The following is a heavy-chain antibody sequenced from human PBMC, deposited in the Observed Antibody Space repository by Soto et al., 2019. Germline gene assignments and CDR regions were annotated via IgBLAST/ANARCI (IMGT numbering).Heavy chain of an antibody. V-gene: IGHV3-7*01. CDR1: GFTFSSYW. CDR3: AREGEGSGSYYYYYYMDV. J-gene: IGHJ6*03. D-gene: IGHD3-10*01. CDR2: IKQDGSEK. Sequence: EVQLVESGGGLVQPGGSLRLSCAASGFTFSSYWMSWVRQAPGKGLEWVANIKQDGSEKYYVDSVKGRFTISRDNVNNSMYLQMNRLRAEDTAVYYCAREGEGSGSYYYYYYMDVWGKGTTVTVSS.